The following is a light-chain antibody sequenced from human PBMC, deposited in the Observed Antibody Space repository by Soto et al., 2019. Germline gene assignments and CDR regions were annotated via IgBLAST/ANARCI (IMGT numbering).Light chain of an antibody. CDR2: ASS. CDR3: RQWYSTPYT. CDR1: QSISSY. V-gene: IGKV1-39*01. Sequence: DIQMTQSPSSLSASVGDRVTITCRASQSISSYLNWYQQKPGKAPKLLIYASSSLQSGGPSRFNGSGSGKEFPLTLRSLETQGFSNYHFRQWYSTPYTFGQGDKLEIK. J-gene: IGKJ2*01.